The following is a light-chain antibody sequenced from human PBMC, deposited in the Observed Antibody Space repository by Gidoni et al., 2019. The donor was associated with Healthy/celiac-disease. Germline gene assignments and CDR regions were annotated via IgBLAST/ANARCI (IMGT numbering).Light chain of an antibody. CDR3: QHYGSSPRA. Sequence: EIVLTQSPGTLSLSPGERATLSCRASQSVSSSYLAWYQQTPGQAPRLLIYGASSRATGIPDRFSGSGSGTDFTLTISRLEPEDFAVYYCQHYGSSPRAFXQXTKVEIK. V-gene: IGKV3-20*01. CDR2: GAS. J-gene: IGKJ1*01. CDR1: QSVSSSY.